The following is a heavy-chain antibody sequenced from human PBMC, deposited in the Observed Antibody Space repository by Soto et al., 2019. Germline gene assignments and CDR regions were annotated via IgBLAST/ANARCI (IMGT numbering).Heavy chain of an antibody. D-gene: IGHD3-10*01. CDR3: AKVRGVRGVIITRGAFDI. Sequence: GGSLRLSCAASGFTFSSYAMSWVRQAPGKGLEWVSAISGSGGSTYYADSVKGRFTISRDNSKNTLYLQMNSLRAEDTAVYYCAKVRGVRGVIITRGAFDIRGQGTMVTVSS. J-gene: IGHJ3*02. CDR1: GFTFSSYA. V-gene: IGHV3-23*01. CDR2: ISGSGGST.